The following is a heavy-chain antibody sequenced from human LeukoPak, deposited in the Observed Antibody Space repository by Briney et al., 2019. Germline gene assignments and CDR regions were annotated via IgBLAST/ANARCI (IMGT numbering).Heavy chain of an antibody. CDR2: IYYSGST. D-gene: IGHD6-13*01. CDR3: ARWQQPNGNFDF. Sequence: KPSETLSLTCTVSGGSISSYYWNWIRQPPGKGLEWIGYIYYSGSTNYNPSLKSRVTISVDTSKNQFSLKLSSVTAADTAVYYCARWQQPNGNFDFWGQGTLVTVSS. V-gene: IGHV4-59*01. CDR1: GGSISSYY. J-gene: IGHJ4*02.